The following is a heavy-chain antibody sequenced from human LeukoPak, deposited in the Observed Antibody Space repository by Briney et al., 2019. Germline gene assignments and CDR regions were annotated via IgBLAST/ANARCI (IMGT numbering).Heavy chain of an antibody. J-gene: IGHJ4*02. D-gene: IGHD3-22*01. CDR1: GFTFSTYA. V-gene: IGHV3-23*01. CDR2: ISGSGGST. CDR3: AKVSGLLPDY. Sequence: GGSLRPSCAASGFTFSTYAMNWVRQAPGKGLEWVSAISGSGGSTYYADSVKGRFTISRDNSKNTLYLQMNSLRAEDTAVYYCAKVSGLLPDYWGQGTLVTVSS.